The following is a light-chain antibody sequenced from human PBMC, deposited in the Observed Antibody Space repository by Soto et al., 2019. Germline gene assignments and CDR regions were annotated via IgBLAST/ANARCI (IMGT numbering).Light chain of an antibody. J-gene: IGLJ1*01. CDR3: SSYTGRNNLV. CDR1: SSNIGAGYD. Sequence: QSVLTQPPSVSGAPGQRVTISCTGSSSNIGAGYDVQWYQQFPGTAPKVMIYDVSKRPSGVSDRFSGSKSGNTASLTVSALQAEDEADYYCSSYTGRNNLVFGTGTKVTVL. CDR2: DVS. V-gene: IGLV1-40*01.